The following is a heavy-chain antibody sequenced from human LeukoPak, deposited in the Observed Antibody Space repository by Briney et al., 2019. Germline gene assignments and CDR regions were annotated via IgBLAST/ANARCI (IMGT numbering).Heavy chain of an antibody. J-gene: IGHJ5*02. Sequence: GGSLKLSCAASGFTFTGYGMRWVRQAPGQGLEWMAFINHDRGNTNYAETVKGRFTISRDTSKNTLHLQMNSLRAEDTAVYYCAKTRSRNMITFGGVENWFDPWGRGTLVTVSS. D-gene: IGHD3-16*01. V-gene: IGHV3-30*02. CDR2: INHDRGNT. CDR1: GFTFTGYG. CDR3: AKTRSRNMITFGGVENWFDP.